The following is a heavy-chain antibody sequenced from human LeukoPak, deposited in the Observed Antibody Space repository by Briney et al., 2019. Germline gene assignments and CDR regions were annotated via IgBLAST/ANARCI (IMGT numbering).Heavy chain of an antibody. V-gene: IGHV1-69*05. D-gene: IGHD3-22*01. J-gene: IGHJ4*02. Sequence: SVKVSCKASGGTFSSYAISWVRQAPGQGLEWMGRIIPIFGTANYAQKFQGRVTVTTDESTSTAYMELSSLRSEDTAVYYCARAPHYYYDSPLDYWGQGTLVTVSS. CDR2: IIPIFGTA. CDR1: GGTFSSYA. CDR3: ARAPHYYYDSPLDY.